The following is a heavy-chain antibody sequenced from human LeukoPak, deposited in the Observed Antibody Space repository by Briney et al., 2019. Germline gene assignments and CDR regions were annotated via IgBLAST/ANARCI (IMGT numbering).Heavy chain of an antibody. V-gene: IGHV3-48*04. CDR1: GFTFSSYS. CDR2: ISSSSSTI. D-gene: IGHD6-13*01. CDR3: ARDGSSWYPNWFDP. J-gene: IGHJ5*02. Sequence: GGSLRLSCAASGFTFSSYSMNWVRQAPGKGLEWVSYISSSSSTIYYADSVKGRFTISRDNAKNSPYLQMNSLRAEDTAVYYCARDGSSWYPNWFDPWGQGTLVTVSS.